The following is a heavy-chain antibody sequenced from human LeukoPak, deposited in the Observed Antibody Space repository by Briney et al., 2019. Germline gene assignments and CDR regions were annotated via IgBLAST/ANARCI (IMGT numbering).Heavy chain of an antibody. CDR2: IYSDNT. D-gene: IGHD4/OR15-4a*01. CDR3: ARRAGAYSHPYDY. CDR1: GFTVNSNS. J-gene: IGHJ4*02. Sequence: GGSLRLSCTVSGFTVNSNSMSWVRQAPGKGLEWVSFIYSDNTHYSDSVKGRVTISRDNSKNTLYLQMNSLRAEDTAVYYCARRAGAYSHPYDYWGQGTLVTVSS. V-gene: IGHV3-53*01.